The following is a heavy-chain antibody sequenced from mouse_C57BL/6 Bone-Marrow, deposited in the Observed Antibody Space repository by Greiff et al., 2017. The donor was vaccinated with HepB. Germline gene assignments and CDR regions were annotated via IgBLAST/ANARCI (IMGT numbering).Heavy chain of an antibody. J-gene: IGHJ2*01. CDR2: ISGGGGNT. CDR1: GFTFSSYT. Sequence: EVMLVESGGGLVKPGGSLKLSCAASGFTFSSYTMSWVRQTPEKRLEWVATISGGGGNTYYPDSVKGRFTISRDNAKNTLYLQMSSLRSEDTALYYFAGITPVVGDYFDYWGQGTTLTVSS. V-gene: IGHV5-9*01. CDR3: AGITPVVGDYFDY. D-gene: IGHD1-1*01.